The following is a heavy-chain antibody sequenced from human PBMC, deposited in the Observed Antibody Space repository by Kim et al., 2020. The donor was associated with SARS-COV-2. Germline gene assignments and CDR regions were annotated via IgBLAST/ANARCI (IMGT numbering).Heavy chain of an antibody. V-gene: IGHV3-48*03. CDR2: ISSSGSTI. CDR1: GFTFSSYE. J-gene: IGHJ3*02. D-gene: IGHD3-10*01. Sequence: GGSLRLSCAASGFTFSSYEMNWVRQAPGKGLEWVSYISSSGSTIYYADSVKGRFTISRDNAKNSLYLQMNSLRAEDTAVYYCASSRIEVRGVIGAFDIWGQGTMVTVSS. CDR3: ASSRIEVRGVIGAFDI.